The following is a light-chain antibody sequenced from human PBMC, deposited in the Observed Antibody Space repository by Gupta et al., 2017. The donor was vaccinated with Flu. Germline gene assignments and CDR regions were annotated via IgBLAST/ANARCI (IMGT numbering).Light chain of an antibody. CDR2: EAS. J-gene: IGKJ4*01. V-gene: IGKV1-5*03. Sequence: DVQMTQSPSTLSAAVGDRVTLTCRASQYISSWLVWYKHKPGKAPKLLIYEASRLSSGVPSRFSGSGSGTEFTLTISSLRPDDFATYYCQQYYSYVLTFGGGAKVQIK. CDR3: QQYYSYVLT. CDR1: QYISSW.